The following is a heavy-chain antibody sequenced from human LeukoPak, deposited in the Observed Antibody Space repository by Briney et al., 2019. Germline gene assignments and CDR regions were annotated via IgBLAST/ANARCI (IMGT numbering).Heavy chain of an antibody. CDR2: IKSTTDGGTT. J-gene: IGHJ4*02. CDR1: GFTFSNAW. D-gene: IGHD3-16*01. Sequence: GGSRRLYCAASGFTFSNAWMSWVRQAPGKGLEWVGHIKSTTDGGTTDYAAPVKGRFTISRDDSKNTLYLQMNGLKTEDTAVYYCTTAVGVSDYWGQGTLVTVSS. CDR3: TTAVGVSDY. V-gene: IGHV3-15*01.